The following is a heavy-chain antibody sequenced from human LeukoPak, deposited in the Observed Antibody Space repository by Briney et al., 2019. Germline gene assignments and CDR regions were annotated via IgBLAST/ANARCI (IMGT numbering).Heavy chain of an antibody. J-gene: IGHJ4*02. D-gene: IGHD3-10*01. CDR1: GFTFSSYG. CDR2: ISGSGGST. CDR3: AKDPDYYGSGSPLDY. V-gene: IGHV3-23*01. Sequence: GGTLRLSCAASGFTFSSYGMSWVRQAPGKGLEWVSAISGSGGSTYYADSVKGRFTISRDNSKNTLYLQMNSLRAEDTAVYYCAKDPDYYGSGSPLDYWGQGTLVTVSS.